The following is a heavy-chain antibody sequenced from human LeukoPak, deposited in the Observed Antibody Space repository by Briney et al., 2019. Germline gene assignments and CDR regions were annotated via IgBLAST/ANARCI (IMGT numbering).Heavy chain of an antibody. CDR3: AREEGPYFDC. CDR2: LNWNGDNT. CDR1: GFTFHDHG. J-gene: IGHJ4*02. Sequence: SGGSLRLSCAASGFTFHDHGMSWVRRVPGKGLEWVSALNWNGDNTGYADSVKGRFTISRDNAKKSLYLQMNSLTAEDTAYYYCAREEGPYFDCWGQGTLVTVSS. V-gene: IGHV3-20*04.